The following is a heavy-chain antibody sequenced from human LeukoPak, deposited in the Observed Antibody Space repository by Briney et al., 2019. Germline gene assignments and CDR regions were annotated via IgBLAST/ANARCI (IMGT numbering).Heavy chain of an antibody. V-gene: IGHV4-4*09. CDR3: ARLGGSYRIDY. CDR1: GGSLSSFY. J-gene: IGHJ4*02. Sequence: ETLSLTCTVSGGSLSSFYWSWIRPSPGKGREWIGYNYTSGSTNYNPSLKSRVTISVDTSKNQFSLKLSSVTAADTAVYYCARLGGSYRIDYWGQGTLVTVSS. CDR2: NYTSGST. D-gene: IGHD1-26*01.